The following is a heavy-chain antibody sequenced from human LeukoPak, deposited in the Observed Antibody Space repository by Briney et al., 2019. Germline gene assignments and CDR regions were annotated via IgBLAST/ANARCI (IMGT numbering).Heavy chain of an antibody. Sequence: GESLKISCNGSGYSFTSYWIGWVRQMPGKGLEWMGIIYPDDSDTNIRYSPSFQGQVTISVDKSISTAYLQWSSLKASDTAMYYCARQRGVVTPDYWGQGTLVTVSS. CDR2: IYPDDSDTNI. D-gene: IGHD4-23*01. J-gene: IGHJ4*02. CDR1: GYSFTSYW. V-gene: IGHV5-51*01. CDR3: ARQRGVVTPDY.